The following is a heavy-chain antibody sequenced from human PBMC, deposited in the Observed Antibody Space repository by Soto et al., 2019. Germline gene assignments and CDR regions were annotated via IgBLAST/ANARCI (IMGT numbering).Heavy chain of an antibody. CDR2: TYYRSKWNY. CDR1: GDSVSNKGAT. CDR3: ARDPPDFNSGLDY. J-gene: IGHJ4*02. V-gene: IGHV6-1*01. Sequence: QTLSLTCAISGDSVSNKGATWNLVRLSPSRGLEWLGRTYYRSKWNYDYAISVKSRISINPDTSKNQFSLQLNSVTPEDTAVYYCARDPPDFNSGLDYWGQGTVVTVSS. D-gene: IGHD1-26*01.